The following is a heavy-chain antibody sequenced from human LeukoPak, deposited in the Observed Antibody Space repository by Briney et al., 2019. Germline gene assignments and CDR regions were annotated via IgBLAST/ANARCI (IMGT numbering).Heavy chain of an antibody. D-gene: IGHD1-26*01. V-gene: IGHV3-23*01. CDR2: ISGGGGST. J-gene: IGHJ4*02. CDR1: GFTFSSDA. CDR3: AKGGKWDVTPFDY. Sequence: GGSLRLSCAASGFTFSSDAMSWVRQAPGKGLEWVSTISGGGGSTYYADSVKGRFTISRDNSKNTLYLQVNSLRAEDTAVYYCAKGGKWDVTPFDYWGQGTLVTVSS.